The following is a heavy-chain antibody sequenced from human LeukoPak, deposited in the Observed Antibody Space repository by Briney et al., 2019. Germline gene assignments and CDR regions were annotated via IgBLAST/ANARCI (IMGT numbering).Heavy chain of an antibody. D-gene: IGHD3-16*01. CDR3: ARDFSLGGFDY. J-gene: IGHJ4*02. CDR1: GFTFSSYW. CDR2: ISSSSSYI. V-gene: IGHV3-21*01. Sequence: GGSLRLSCAASGFTFSSYWMSWVRQAPGKGLEWVSSISSSSSYIYYADSVKGRFTISRDNAKNSLYLQMNSLRAEDTAVYYCARDFSLGGFDYWGQGTLVTVSS.